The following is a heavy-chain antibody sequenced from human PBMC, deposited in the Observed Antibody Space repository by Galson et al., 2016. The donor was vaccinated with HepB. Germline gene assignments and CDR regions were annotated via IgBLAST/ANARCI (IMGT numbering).Heavy chain of an antibody. D-gene: IGHD2-2*01. CDR2: MNPNSGNT. V-gene: IGHV1-8*02. Sequence: SVKVSCKASGYTFNTYGVAWVRQAPGQGLEWMGWMNPNSGNTGYAQKFQGRVTMTRNTSISTAYMELSSLISDDTAVYYCARVPSDIVVAPAGIDPWGQGTLVTVSS. CDR3: ARVPSDIVVAPAGIDP. CDR1: GYTFNTYG. J-gene: IGHJ5*02.